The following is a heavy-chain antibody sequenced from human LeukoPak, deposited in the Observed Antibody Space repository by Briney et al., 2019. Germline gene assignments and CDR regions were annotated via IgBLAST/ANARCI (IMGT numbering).Heavy chain of an antibody. CDR2: IFHSGST. CDR3: ARDRGVAVAGPPGY. D-gene: IGHD6-19*01. V-gene: IGHV4-38-2*02. Sequence: SETLSLTCAVSGYSISSGYYWGWIRQPPGKGLGWVGSIFHSGSTYYNPSLKSRVTISVDTSKNQFSLKLSSVTAADTAVYYCARDRGVAVAGPPGYWGQGTLVNVSS. CDR1: GYSISSGYY. J-gene: IGHJ4*02.